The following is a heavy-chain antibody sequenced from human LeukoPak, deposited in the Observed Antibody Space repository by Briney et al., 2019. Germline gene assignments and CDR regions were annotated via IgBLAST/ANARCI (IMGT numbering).Heavy chain of an antibody. J-gene: IGHJ4*02. CDR1: GFTFSSYD. CDR3: ARGRWIDC. CDR2: IWGDGNRQ. V-gene: IGHV3-33*08. D-gene: IGHD4-23*01. Sequence: GGSLRLSCAASGFTFSSYDMHWVRQAPGKGLEWVAGIWGDGNRQYYTESVRGRFTISRDNSRNAAYLEMSSLRVDDTDIYYCARGRWIDCWGQGALVTVSS.